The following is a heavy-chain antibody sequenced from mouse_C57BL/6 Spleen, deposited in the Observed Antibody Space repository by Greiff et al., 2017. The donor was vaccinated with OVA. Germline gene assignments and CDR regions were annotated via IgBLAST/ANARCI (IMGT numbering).Heavy chain of an antibody. J-gene: IGHJ2*01. CDR3: AREDYGSSYDY. CDR1: GYTFTSYW. V-gene: IGHV1-53*01. CDR2: INPSNGGT. Sequence: VKLQESGTELVKPGASVKLSCKASGYTFTSYWMHWVRQRPGQGLEWIGNINPSNGGTNYNEKFKSKATLTVDKSSSTAYMQLSSLTSEDSAVYYCAREDYGSSYDYWGQGTTLTVSS. D-gene: IGHD1-1*01.